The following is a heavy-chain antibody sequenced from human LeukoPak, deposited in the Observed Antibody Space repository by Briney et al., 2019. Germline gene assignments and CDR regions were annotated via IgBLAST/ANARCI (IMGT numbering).Heavy chain of an antibody. CDR1: GFTFSGYC. CDR3: AKDGSDLTYYFDQ. CDR2: ISYDGSNK. V-gene: IGHV3-30*18. J-gene: IGHJ4*02. Sequence: GGSLRLSCAASGFTFSGYCMHWVRQTPGKGLEWVSGISYDGSNKYYADSVKGRFTISRDNAKNTMYLQMSSLRAEDTAMYYCAKDGSDLTYYFDQWGQGTLVTVSS. D-gene: IGHD1-1*01.